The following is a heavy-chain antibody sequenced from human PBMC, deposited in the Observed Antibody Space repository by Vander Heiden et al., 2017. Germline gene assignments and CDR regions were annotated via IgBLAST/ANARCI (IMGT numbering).Heavy chain of an antibody. CDR2: ISSSSRDI. Sequence: EVQLVESGGGLVKPGGSLRLSCAASGFTFSSYAMTWVRQSPGKGLEWLSSISSSSRDIWYGDSVRGRFTISRDNARNSLYLQMNSLRAEDTAVYYCAPGLHAGYNYGSPLDSWGQGTLVIVSS. CDR3: APGLHAGYNYGSPLDS. D-gene: IGHD5-18*01. V-gene: IGHV3-21*01. CDR1: GFTFSSYA. J-gene: IGHJ5*01.